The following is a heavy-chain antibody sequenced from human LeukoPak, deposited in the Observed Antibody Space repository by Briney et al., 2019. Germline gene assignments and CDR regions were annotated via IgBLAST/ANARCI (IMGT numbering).Heavy chain of an antibody. D-gene: IGHD6-13*01. CDR3: ARNSVLGSYYFDY. V-gene: IGHV4-4*02. CDR2: IYHSGST. Sequence: PSGTLSLTCAVSGGSISSSNWWSWVRQPPGKGLEWIGEIYHSGSTNYNPSLKSRVTISVDKSKNQFSLKLSSVTAADTAVYYCARNSVLGSYYFDYWGQGTLATVSS. CDR1: GGSISSSNW. J-gene: IGHJ4*02.